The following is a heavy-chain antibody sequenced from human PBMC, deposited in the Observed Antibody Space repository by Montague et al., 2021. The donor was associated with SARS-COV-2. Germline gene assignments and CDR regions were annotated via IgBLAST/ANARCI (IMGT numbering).Heavy chain of an antibody. D-gene: IGHD6-13*01. Sequence: ETQSLTCTVSGDSMNNYYWSWIRQPPGKGLEWIGYINYSGSTHYNPSLQSRVTLSKDTSKNQFSLRLTSVTAADTAMYFCARAPIYRSSWYAYFDYWGQGTLVTVSS. J-gene: IGHJ4*02. CDR2: INYSGST. CDR3: ARAPIYRSSWYAYFDY. V-gene: IGHV4-59*01. CDR1: GDSMNNYY.